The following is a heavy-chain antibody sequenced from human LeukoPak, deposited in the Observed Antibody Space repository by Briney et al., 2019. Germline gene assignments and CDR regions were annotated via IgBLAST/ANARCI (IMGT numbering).Heavy chain of an antibody. Sequence: PSETLSLTCADSGYSISSGYYWGWIRQPPGKGLEWIGSIYHSGSTYYNPSLKSRVTISVDTSKNQFSLKLSSVTAADTAVYYCARRRITIFGVVGAFDIWGQGTMVTVSS. CDR3: ARRRITIFGVVGAFDI. J-gene: IGHJ3*02. V-gene: IGHV4-38-2*01. CDR1: GYSISSGYY. D-gene: IGHD3-3*01. CDR2: IYHSGST.